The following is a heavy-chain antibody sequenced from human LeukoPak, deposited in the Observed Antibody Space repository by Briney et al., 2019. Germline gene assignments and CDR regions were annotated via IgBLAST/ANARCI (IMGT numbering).Heavy chain of an antibody. CDR1: GFTFSSYA. CDR2: ISYDGSNK. CDR3: ARVPIAVAGTSDY. D-gene: IGHD6-19*01. Sequence: PGGSLRLSCAASGFTFSSYAMHWVRQAPGKGLEWVAVISYDGSNKYYADSVKGRFTISRDNSKNTLYLQMNSLRAEDTAVYYCARVPIAVAGTSDYWGQGTLVTVSS. J-gene: IGHJ4*02. V-gene: IGHV3-30*04.